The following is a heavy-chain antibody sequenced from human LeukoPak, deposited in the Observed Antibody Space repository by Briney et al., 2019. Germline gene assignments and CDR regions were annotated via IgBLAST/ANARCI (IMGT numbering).Heavy chain of an antibody. CDR3: ARENSGSYREFDY. CDR1: GGSISSYY. Sequence: SETLSLTCTVSGGSISSYYWSWIRQPAGKGLEWIGRIYTSGSTNYNASLKSRVSMSVDTSKNQFSLKLSSVTAADTAVFYCARENSGSYREFDYWGREPWSPSRQ. J-gene: IGHJ4*02. D-gene: IGHD1-26*01. V-gene: IGHV4-4*07. CDR2: IYTSGST.